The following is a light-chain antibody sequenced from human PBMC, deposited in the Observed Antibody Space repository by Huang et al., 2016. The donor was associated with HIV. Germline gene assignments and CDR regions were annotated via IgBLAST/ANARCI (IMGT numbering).Light chain of an antibody. CDR1: QSISTW. V-gene: IGKV1-5*03. CDR3: QQYNSYSVT. Sequence: DIQMTQSPSTLTASVGDRVTITCRASQSISTWLAWYQQKPGAVPKLLIYKASSLESGVPSRFSGSGSGTEFTLTISSLQPDDFATYYCQQYNSYSVTFGQGTKLEIK. CDR2: KAS. J-gene: IGKJ2*01.